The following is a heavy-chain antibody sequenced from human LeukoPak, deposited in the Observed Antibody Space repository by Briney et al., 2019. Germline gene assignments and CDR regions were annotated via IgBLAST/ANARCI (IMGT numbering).Heavy chain of an antibody. J-gene: IGHJ6*02. Sequence: SETLSLTCTVSGGSISSYYWSWIRQPPGKGLEWIGYIYYSGNTNYNPSLKGRVTISVDTSKNQFSLELSSVTAVDTAVYYCARGTPSYYYGMDVWGQGTTVTVSS. CDR1: GGSISSYY. CDR2: IYYSGNT. CDR3: ARGTPSYYYGMDV. V-gene: IGHV4-59*01.